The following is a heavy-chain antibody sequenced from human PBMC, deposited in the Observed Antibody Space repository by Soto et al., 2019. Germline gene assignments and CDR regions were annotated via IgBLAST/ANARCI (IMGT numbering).Heavy chain of an antibody. CDR3: AKGAGSGWYRGFFDY. CDR1: GFTFDDYA. V-gene: IGHV3-9*01. J-gene: IGHJ4*02. D-gene: IGHD6-19*01. CDR2: ISWNSGSI. Sequence: DVQLVESGGGLVQPGRSLRLSCAASGFTFDDYAMHWVRQAPGKGLEWVSGISWNSGSIGYADSVKGRFTISRDNAKNSLYLQMNSLRAEDTALYYCAKGAGSGWYRGFFDYWGQGTLVTVSS.